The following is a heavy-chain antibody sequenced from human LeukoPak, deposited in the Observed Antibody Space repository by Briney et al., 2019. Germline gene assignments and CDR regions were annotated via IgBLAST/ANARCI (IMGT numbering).Heavy chain of an antibody. D-gene: IGHD3-9*01. V-gene: IGHV3-66*01. CDR3: ARGILRHFDWLLSEDSDAFDI. Sequence: GGSLRLSCAASGFTVSSNYMSWVRQAPGKGLEWVSVIYSGGSRYYADSVKGRFTISRDNSKNTLYLQMNSLRAEDTAVYYCARGILRHFDWLLSEDSDAFDIWGQGTMVTVSS. CDR1: GFTVSSNY. J-gene: IGHJ3*02. CDR2: IYSGGSR.